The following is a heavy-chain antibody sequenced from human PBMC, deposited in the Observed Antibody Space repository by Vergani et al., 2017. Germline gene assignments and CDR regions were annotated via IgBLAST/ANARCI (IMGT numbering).Heavy chain of an antibody. CDR3: TLKWPNVGYFDL. Sequence: EVQLVESGGGLVKPGRSLRLSCTASGFTFGDYAMSWFRQAPGKGLEWVGFIRSKAYGGTTEYAASVKGRFTISRDDSKSIAYLQMNSLKTEDTAVYYCTLKWPNVGYFDLWGRGTLVTVSS. V-gene: IGHV3-49*05. CDR1: GFTFGDYA. D-gene: IGHD5-12*01. CDR2: IRSKAYGGTT. J-gene: IGHJ2*01.